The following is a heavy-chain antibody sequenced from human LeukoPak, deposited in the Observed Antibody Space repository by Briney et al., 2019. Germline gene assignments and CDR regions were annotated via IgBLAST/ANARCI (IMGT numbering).Heavy chain of an antibody. Sequence: SETLSLTCAVYGGSFSGYYWSWIRQPPGKGLERIGEINHSGSTNYNPSLKSRVTISVDTSKNQFSLKLSSVTAADTAVYYCARVFYGGPVNYWGQGTLVTVSS. J-gene: IGHJ4*02. V-gene: IGHV4-34*01. D-gene: IGHD4-23*01. CDR2: INHSGST. CDR3: ARVFYGGPVNY. CDR1: GGSFSGYY.